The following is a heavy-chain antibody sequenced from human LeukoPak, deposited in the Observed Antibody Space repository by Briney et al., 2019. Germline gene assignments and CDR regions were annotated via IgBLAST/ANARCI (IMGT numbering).Heavy chain of an antibody. CDR2: INWNGGST. D-gene: IGHD6-19*01. V-gene: IGHV3-20*04. CDR3: ARGRIAVAGTDRYYFDY. Sequence: GSLRLSCAASGFTFDDYGMSWVRQAPGKGLEWVSGINWNGGSTGYSDSVKGRFTISRDNAKNSLYLQMNSLRAEDTALYYCARGRIAVAGTDRYYFDYWGQGTLVTVSS. J-gene: IGHJ4*02. CDR1: GFTFDDYG.